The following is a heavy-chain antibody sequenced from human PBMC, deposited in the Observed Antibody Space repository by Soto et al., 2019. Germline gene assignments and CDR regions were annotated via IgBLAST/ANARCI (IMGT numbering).Heavy chain of an antibody. D-gene: IGHD2-8*01. J-gene: IGHJ4*02. Sequence: QVQLQESGPGLVKPSQTLSLTCTVSGGSISSGGYYWSWIRQHPGNGLEWIGYIYYSGSTYYNPSLKRRVTISVDTSKNQFSLKLSSVTAADTAVYYCARVVGGYCTNGVCPYFDYWGQGTLVTVSS. V-gene: IGHV4-31*03. CDR1: GGSISSGGYY. CDR3: ARVVGGYCTNGVCPYFDY. CDR2: IYYSGST.